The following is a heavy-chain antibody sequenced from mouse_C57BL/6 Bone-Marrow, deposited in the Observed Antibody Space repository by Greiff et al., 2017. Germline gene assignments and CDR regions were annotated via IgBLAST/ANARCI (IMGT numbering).Heavy chain of an antibody. CDR1: GYTFTSYW. D-gene: IGHD1-1*01. J-gene: IGHJ1*03. Sequence: QVQLQQPGAELVRPGSSVKLSCKASGYTFTSYWMHWVKQRPIQGLEWIGNIDPSDSKTNYNQKFKDKATLTVDKSSSPAYMQLSSLTSEDSAVYYCTRGDSSSPHCYFGVWGTGTTVTVSS. CDR2: IDPSDSKT. CDR3: TRGDSSSPHCYFGV. V-gene: IGHV1-52*01.